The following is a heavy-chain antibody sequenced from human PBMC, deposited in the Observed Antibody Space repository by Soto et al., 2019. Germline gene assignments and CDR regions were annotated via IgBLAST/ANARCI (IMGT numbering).Heavy chain of an antibody. Sequence: GGSLRLSCAASGFTFSSYAMSWVRQAPGKGLEWVSAISGSGGSTYYADSVKGRFTISRDNSKNTLYLQMNSLRAEDTAVYYCAKDHFLAWYSSSSYAFDIWGQGTMVTVSS. J-gene: IGHJ3*02. D-gene: IGHD6-6*01. CDR2: ISGSGGST. V-gene: IGHV3-23*01. CDR1: GFTFSSYA. CDR3: AKDHFLAWYSSSSYAFDI.